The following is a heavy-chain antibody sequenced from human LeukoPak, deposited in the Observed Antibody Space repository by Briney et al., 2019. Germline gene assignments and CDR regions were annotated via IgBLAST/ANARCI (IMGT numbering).Heavy chain of an antibody. CDR3: ARSGGFIAAAGMFDY. V-gene: IGHV4-34*01. D-gene: IGHD6-13*01. Sequence: SETLSLTCAVYGGSFSGYYWSWIRQPPGKGLEWIGEINHSGSTNYNPSLKSRVTISVDTSKNQFSLKLSSVTAADTAVYYCARSGGFIAAAGMFDYWGQGTLVTVSS. CDR1: GGSFSGYY. CDR2: INHSGST. J-gene: IGHJ4*02.